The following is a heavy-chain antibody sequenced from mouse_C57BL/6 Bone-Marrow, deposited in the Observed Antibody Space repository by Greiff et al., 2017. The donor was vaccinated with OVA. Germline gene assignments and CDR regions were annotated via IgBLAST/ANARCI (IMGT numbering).Heavy chain of an antibody. CDR3: ASDPSNWAY. J-gene: IGHJ3*01. CDR1: GFSLTSYG. V-gene: IGHV2-6*01. Sequence: VKLVESGPGLVAPSQSLSITCTVSGFSLTSYGVDWVRQSPGKGLEWLGVIWGVGSTNYNSALKSRLSISKDNSKSQVFLKMNSLQTDDTAMYYCASDPSNWAYWGRGTLVTVSA. D-gene: IGHD2-5*01. CDR2: IWGVGST.